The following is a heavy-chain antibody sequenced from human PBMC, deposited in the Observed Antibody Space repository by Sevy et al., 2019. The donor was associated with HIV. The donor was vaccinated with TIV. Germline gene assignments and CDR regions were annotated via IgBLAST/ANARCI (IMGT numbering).Heavy chain of an antibody. D-gene: IGHD3-22*01. CDR1: GFTFSSYA. J-gene: IGHJ3*02. V-gene: IGHV3-21*01. CDR2: ISSSSSYI. CDR3: ARGGSFYYYDSSGYDAFDI. Sequence: GGSLRLSCAASGFTFSSYAMSWVRQAPGKGLEWVSSISSSSSYIYYADSVKGRFTISRDNAKNSLYLQMNSLRAEDTAVYYCARGGSFYYYDSSGYDAFDIWGQGTMVTVSS.